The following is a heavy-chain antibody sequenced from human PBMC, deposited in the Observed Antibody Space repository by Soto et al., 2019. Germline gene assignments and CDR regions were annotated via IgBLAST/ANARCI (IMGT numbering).Heavy chain of an antibody. CDR3: ASHSLRYFDWDPDYLGMDV. D-gene: IGHD3-9*01. V-gene: IGHV3-11*05. Sequence: QVQLVESGGGLVKPGGSLRLSCAASGFTFSDYYMSWIRQAPGKGLEWVSFISGSSSYIKYADSVKGRFTNSRDNARNSLHLQMTSLRAEDTSVYYCASHSLRYFDWDPDYLGMDVWGQGTTVTVSS. CDR2: ISGSSSYI. CDR1: GFTFSDYY. J-gene: IGHJ6*02.